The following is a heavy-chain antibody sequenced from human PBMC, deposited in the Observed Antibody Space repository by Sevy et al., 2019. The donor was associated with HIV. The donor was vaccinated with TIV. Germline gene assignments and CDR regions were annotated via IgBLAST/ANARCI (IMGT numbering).Heavy chain of an antibody. CDR3: ARESYGSGVDY. CDR2: IYTSGST. J-gene: IGHJ4*02. D-gene: IGHD3-10*01. V-gene: IGHV4-4*07. CDR1: GGSISSYY. Sequence: SETLSLTCTVSGGSISSYYWSWIRQPAGKGLDWIGRIYTSGSTNYNPSLKSRVTMSVDTSKNQFSLKLSSVTAADTAVYYCARESYGSGVDYWGQGTLVTVSS.